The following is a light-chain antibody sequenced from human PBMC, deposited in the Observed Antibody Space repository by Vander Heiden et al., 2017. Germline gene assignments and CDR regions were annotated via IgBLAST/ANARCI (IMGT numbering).Light chain of an antibody. Sequence: QSALTQPARVSGSPGHSITISCTGTRSDVGSYNLVSWYRQHPGKAPKLLIYEVTERPSGVSSRFSGSKSANTAFLTISGLRTGEEGDYYCCSHAGDVSFVVFGGGTKLTVL. CDR2: EVT. CDR3: CSHAGDVSFVV. CDR1: RSDVGSYNL. J-gene: IGLJ2*01. V-gene: IGLV2-23*02.